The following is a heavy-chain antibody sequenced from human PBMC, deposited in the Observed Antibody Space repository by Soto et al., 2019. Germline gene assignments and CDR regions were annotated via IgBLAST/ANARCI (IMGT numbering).Heavy chain of an antibody. V-gene: IGHV1-24*01. Sequence: ASVKVSCKVSGYTLTELSMHWVRQAPGKGLEWMGSFDPEDGETIYTQTIQGRLTLTGDTSTDTAHMELSRLRSEDTAVYYCTTSLELPLGTDVWGQGTTVTVSS. CDR3: TTSLELPLGTDV. D-gene: IGHD1-7*01. CDR1: GYTLTELS. CDR2: FDPEDGET. J-gene: IGHJ6*02.